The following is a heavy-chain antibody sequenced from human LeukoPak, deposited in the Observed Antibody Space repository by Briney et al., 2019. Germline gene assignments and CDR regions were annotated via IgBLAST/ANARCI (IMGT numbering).Heavy chain of an antibody. CDR3: AKSSGPIDY. CDR1: GFTFSSYA. V-gene: IGHV3-23*01. CDR2: ISGSGGST. J-gene: IGHJ4*02. Sequence: PGGSLRLSCVASGFTFSSYAMSWVRQAPGKGLEWVSAISGSGGSTYYADSVQGRFTISRDISKNTLYLQMNSLRAEDTAVYYCAKSSGPIDYWGQGTLVTVSS.